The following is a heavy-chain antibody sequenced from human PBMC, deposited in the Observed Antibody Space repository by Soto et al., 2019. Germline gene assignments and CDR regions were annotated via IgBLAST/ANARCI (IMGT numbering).Heavy chain of an antibody. D-gene: IGHD6-13*01. J-gene: IGHJ4*02. CDR2: IYYSGST. CDR1: GGSISSSSYY. V-gene: IGHV4-39*01. CDR3: ARQQQLVDY. Sequence: LSLTCTVSGGSISSSSYYWGWIRQPPGKGLEWIGSIYYSGSTYYNPSLKSRITISVDTSKNQFSLKLSSVTAADTAVYYCARQQQLVDYWGQGTLVTVSS.